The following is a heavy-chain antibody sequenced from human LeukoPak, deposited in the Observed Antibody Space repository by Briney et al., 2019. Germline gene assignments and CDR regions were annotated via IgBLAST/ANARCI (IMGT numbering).Heavy chain of an antibody. V-gene: IGHV4-59*01. J-gene: IGHJ5*02. Sequence: SETLSLTCTVSGGSISSYYWSWIRQPPGKGLEWIACISYSGSTKYNPSLKSRVTISVDASKNQLSLKLSSVTAADTAVYYCAREPGFDSSGYLNWFDPWGQGTLVTVSS. CDR2: ISYSGST. CDR1: GGSISSYY. CDR3: AREPGFDSSGYLNWFDP. D-gene: IGHD3-22*01.